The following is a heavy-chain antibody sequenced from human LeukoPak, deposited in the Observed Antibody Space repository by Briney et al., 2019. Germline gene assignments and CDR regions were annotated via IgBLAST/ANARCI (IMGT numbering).Heavy chain of an antibody. Sequence: ASVEVSCKASGYTFTSYVISWVRQAPGQGLEWVGWISAYNGNTNYAQKLQGRVTMTPDTYTRTASMGVRGLRADDTDGCYFARESIAAAGLPVWGQGPRVSVSS. CDR1: GYTFTSYV. CDR3: ARESIAAAGLPV. J-gene: IGHJ4*02. V-gene: IGHV1-18*01. CDR2: ISAYNGNT. D-gene: IGHD6-13*01.